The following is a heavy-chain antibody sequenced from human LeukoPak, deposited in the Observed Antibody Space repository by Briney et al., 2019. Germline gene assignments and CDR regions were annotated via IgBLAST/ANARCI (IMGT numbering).Heavy chain of an antibody. J-gene: IGHJ4*02. Sequence: ASVKVSCKASGYTFTSYDINWGRQATGQGLEWMGWMNPNSGNTGYAQKFQGRVTITRNTSISTAYMELSSLRSEDTAVYYCARGHSIRRIQLWSVWGQGTLVTVSS. CDR1: GYTFTSYD. CDR2: MNPNSGNT. CDR3: ARGHSIRRIQLWSV. V-gene: IGHV1-8*03. D-gene: IGHD5-18*01.